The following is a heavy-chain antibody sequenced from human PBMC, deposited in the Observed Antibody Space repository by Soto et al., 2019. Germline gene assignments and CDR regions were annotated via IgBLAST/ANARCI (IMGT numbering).Heavy chain of an antibody. Sequence: ASVKVSCKASGYTFTSYGISWVRQAPGQGLEWMGWISAYNGNTNYAQKLQGRVTMTTDTSTSTAYMELKSLRSDDTAVYYCRRDGGGDCEFYYYYGMDVWGQGSTVSVSS. CDR1: GYTFTSYG. J-gene: IGHJ6*02. CDR3: RRDGGGDCEFYYYYGMDV. CDR2: ISAYNGNT. V-gene: IGHV1-18*01. D-gene: IGHD2-21*02.